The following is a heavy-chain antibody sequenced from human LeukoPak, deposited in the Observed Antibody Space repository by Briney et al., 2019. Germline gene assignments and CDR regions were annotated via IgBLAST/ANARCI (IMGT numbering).Heavy chain of an antibody. J-gene: IGHJ3*02. Sequence: GGSLRLSCAASGFTVSSYWMHWVRQALGKGLVWVSRINSDGSSTVYADSVRGRFTISRDNAKNTLYLQMNSLRAEDTAVYYCARGGGSGIGAFDIWGQGTMVTVSS. CDR2: INSDGSST. V-gene: IGHV3-74*01. CDR3: ARGGGSGIGAFDI. D-gene: IGHD2-15*01. CDR1: GFTVSSYW.